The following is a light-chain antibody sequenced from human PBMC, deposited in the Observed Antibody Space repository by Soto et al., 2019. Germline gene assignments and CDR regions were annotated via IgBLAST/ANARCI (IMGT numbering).Light chain of an antibody. Sequence: QSALTQPASVSGSLGQSITISCTGTSSDVGGYAYVSWYQQHPGKAPKLMIYEVRNRPSGVSDRFSGSKSGNTASLTISGLQAEDEADYYCSSYSNTGSLVVFGGGTKLTVL. J-gene: IGLJ2*01. V-gene: IGLV2-14*03. CDR2: EVR. CDR1: SSDVGGYAY. CDR3: SSYSNTGSLVV.